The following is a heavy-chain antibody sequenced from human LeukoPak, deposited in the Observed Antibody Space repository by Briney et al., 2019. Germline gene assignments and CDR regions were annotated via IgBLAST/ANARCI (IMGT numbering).Heavy chain of an antibody. J-gene: IGHJ4*02. D-gene: IGHD1-7*01. CDR1: GFTVSSNY. CDR3: ARAGNWNYPNY. Sequence: PGGSLRLSCAASGFTVSSNYMSWVRQAPGKGLEWVSVIYSGGSTYYADSVKGRFTISRDNSKNTLYLQMNSLRAEDTAVYYCARAGNWNYPNYWGQGTLVTVSS. V-gene: IGHV3-53*01. CDR2: IYSGGST.